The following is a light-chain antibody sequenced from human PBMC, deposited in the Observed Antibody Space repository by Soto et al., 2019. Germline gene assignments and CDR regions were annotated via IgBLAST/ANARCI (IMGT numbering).Light chain of an antibody. V-gene: IGKV3-20*01. Sequence: DIVLTQSPGTLSLSPGERATLSCRASQSVSSSYLAWYQQIPGQAPRLLIYGASSRSTGIPDRFSGSGSGTYFTITISRLEPEEFAVYYYQQYGSSPYTFGQGTNLEIK. CDR2: GAS. J-gene: IGKJ2*01. CDR1: QSVSSSY. CDR3: QQYGSSPYT.